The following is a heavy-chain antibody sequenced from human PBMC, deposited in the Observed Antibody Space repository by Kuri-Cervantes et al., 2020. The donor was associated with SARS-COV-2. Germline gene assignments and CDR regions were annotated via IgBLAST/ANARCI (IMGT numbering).Heavy chain of an antibody. Sequence: GESLKISCAASGFTFSSYWMNWVRQAPGKGLEWVATISYDGSNQYYGDSVKGRFTFSRDNSKNRMYLQMDSLRSEDTAVYYRARRATVSYYALDVWGPGTTVTVSS. D-gene: IGHD4-17*01. CDR3: ARRATVSYYALDV. CDR1: GFTFSSYW. CDR2: ISYDGSNQ. V-gene: IGHV3-30*03. J-gene: IGHJ6*02.